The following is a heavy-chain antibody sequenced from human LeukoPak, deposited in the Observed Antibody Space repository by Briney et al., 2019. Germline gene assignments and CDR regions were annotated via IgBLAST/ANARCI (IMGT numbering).Heavy chain of an antibody. J-gene: IGHJ3*02. V-gene: IGHV3-48*04. CDR2: ISSSSSSI. CDR1: GFSFSSYS. Sequence: PGGSLRLSCAASGFSFSSYSMNWVRQAPGKGLEWVSYISSSSSSIYYADSVKGRFTISRDNAKNSLSLQMNSLRAEDTAIYYCARDDSPTLTGPAYYDAFDIWGQGIRVTVSS. CDR3: ARDDSPTLTGPAYYDAFDI. D-gene: IGHD4-11*01.